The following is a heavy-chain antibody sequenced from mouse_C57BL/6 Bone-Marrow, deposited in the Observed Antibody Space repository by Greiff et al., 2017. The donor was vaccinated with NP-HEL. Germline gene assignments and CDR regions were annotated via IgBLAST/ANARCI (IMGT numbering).Heavy chain of an antibody. V-gene: IGHV14-3*01. CDR3: ARRVYDGYCAMDY. D-gene: IGHD2-3*01. J-gene: IGHJ4*01. CDR2: IDPANGNT. CDR1: GFNIKNTY. Sequence: VQLQQSVAELVRPGASVKLSCTASGFNIKNTYMHWVKQRPEQGLEWIGRIDPANGNTKYAPKFQGMAPIIADTSSNTAYLQLSSLTSEDTAIYYCARRVYDGYCAMDYWGQGTSVTVSS.